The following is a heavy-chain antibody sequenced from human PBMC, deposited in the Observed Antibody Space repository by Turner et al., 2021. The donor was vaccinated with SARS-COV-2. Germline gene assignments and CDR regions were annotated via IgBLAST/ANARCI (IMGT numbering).Heavy chain of an antibody. CDR1: GFHFSSYG. CDR2: SSSSSSYI. J-gene: IGHJ3*02. CDR3: AREKPGLDSSGYYPDAFDI. V-gene: IGHV3-21*06. Sequence: EAQLVESGGGLVKPGGSLRVSCADSGFHFSSYGMNWVRQAPGKGLECVSSSSSSSSYIYYADSLKGRFTISRNNAKNSVYLQMNSLRAEDTAVYYCAREKPGLDSSGYYPDAFDIWGQGTMVTVSS. D-gene: IGHD3-22*01.